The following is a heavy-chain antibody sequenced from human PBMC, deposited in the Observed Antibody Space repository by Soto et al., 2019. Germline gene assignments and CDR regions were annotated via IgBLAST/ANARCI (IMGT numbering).Heavy chain of an antibody. J-gene: IGHJ4*02. CDR3: ASGRGGSSWYASDY. Sequence: SETLSLTCTVSGGSISSGGYYWSWIRQHPGKGLEWIGYIYYSGSTYYNPSLKSRVTISVDTSKNQFSLKLSSVTAADTAVYYCASGRGGSSWYASDYWGQGTLVTVSS. V-gene: IGHV4-61*08. CDR1: GGSISSGGYY. D-gene: IGHD6-13*01. CDR2: IYYSGST.